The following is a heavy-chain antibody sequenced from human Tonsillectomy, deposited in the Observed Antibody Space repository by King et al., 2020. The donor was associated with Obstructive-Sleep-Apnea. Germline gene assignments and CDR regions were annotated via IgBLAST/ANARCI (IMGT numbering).Heavy chain of an antibody. V-gene: IGHV3-23*04. CDR1: GFTFSSYA. CDR2: ISGSGGST. Sequence: VQLVESGGGLVQPGGSLRLSCAASGFTFSSYAMSWVRQAPGKGLEWVSAISGSGGSTYYADSVKGRFTISRDNSKNTLYLQMNSLRAEDTAVYYCAKAGYSSGWYGNDAFDIWGQGTMVTVSS. D-gene: IGHD6-19*01. J-gene: IGHJ3*02. CDR3: AKAGYSSGWYGNDAFDI.